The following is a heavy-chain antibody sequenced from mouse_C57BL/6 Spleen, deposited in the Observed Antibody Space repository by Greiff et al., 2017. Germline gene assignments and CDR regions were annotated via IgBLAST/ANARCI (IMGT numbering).Heavy chain of an antibody. J-gene: IGHJ2*01. D-gene: IGHD2-1*01. V-gene: IGHV3-6*01. CDR3: ARASGNYYCDY. CDR2: ISYDGSN. CDR1: GYSITSGYY. Sequence: EVKLMESGPGLVKPSQSLSLTCSVTGYSITSGYYWNWIRQFPGNKLEWMGYISYDGSNNYNPSLKNRISITRDTSKNQFFLKLNSVTTEDTATYYCARASGNYYCDYWGQGTTLTVSS.